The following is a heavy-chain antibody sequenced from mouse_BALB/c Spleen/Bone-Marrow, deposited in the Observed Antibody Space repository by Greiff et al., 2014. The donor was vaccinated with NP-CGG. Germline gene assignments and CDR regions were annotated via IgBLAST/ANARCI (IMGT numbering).Heavy chain of an antibody. V-gene: IGHV1-67*01. CDR3: AGSGYRYEDYYAMDY. J-gene: IGHJ4*01. Sequence: QVQLQQSGPELVRPGVSVKISCKGSSYTFTDYAMHWVKQSHAKSLEWIGVISTYYGNTNYNQKFKGKATMTVDKSSTTAYMELARLTSEDSAVYYCAGSGYRYEDYYAMDYWGQGTSVTVSS. CDR2: ISTYYGNT. CDR1: SYTFTDYA. D-gene: IGHD2-14*01.